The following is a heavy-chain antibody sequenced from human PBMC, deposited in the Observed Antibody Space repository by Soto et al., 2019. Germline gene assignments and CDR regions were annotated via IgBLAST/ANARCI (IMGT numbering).Heavy chain of an antibody. CDR2: IYYSGST. Sequence: SETLSLTCTVSGGSVSSGSYYWSWIRQPPGKGLEWIGYIYYSGSTNYNPSLKSRVTISVDTSKNQFSLKLSSVTAADTAVYYCARDPNPGGYYYYYYGMDVWGQGATVTVSS. J-gene: IGHJ6*02. D-gene: IGHD3-10*01. CDR3: ARDPNPGGYYYYYYGMDV. V-gene: IGHV4-61*01. CDR1: GGSVSSGSYY.